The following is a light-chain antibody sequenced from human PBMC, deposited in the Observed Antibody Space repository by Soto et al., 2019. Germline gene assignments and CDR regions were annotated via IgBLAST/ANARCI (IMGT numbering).Light chain of an antibody. Sequence: QTVVTQEPSFSVSPGGTVTLTCGLSSGSVSTNSFPSWYQQTPGQAPRTLIYNTNARSSGVPDRFSGSVLGNKATLTITGAQADDESDYYCVLYMGGGIGLFGGGTKLTVL. CDR1: SGSVSTNSF. CDR2: NTN. CDR3: VLYMGGGIGL. J-gene: IGLJ3*02. V-gene: IGLV8-61*01.